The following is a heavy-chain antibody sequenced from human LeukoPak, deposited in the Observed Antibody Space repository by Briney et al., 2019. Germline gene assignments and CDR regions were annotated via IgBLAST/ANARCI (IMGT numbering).Heavy chain of an antibody. Sequence: GGSLRLSCAASGFTLSGYEMNWVRQAPGKGLEWVSYISGSGSSKYYADSVKGRFTISRDNAKNSLYLQMNSLRAEDTAVYYCAKDIYYDSSGYRGYFDYWGQGTLVTVSS. V-gene: IGHV3-48*03. D-gene: IGHD3-22*01. J-gene: IGHJ4*02. CDR2: ISGSGSSK. CDR3: AKDIYYDSSGYRGYFDY. CDR1: GFTLSGYE.